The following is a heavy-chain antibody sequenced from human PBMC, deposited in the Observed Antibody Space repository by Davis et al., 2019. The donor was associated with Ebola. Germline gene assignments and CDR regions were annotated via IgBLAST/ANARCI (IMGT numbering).Heavy chain of an antibody. CDR1: VITFSSYA. Sequence: GESLKISCTDSVITFSSYAMTWVRQAPGKGLEWVSAISGSGGSTYYADSVKGRFTISRDNAKNSLYLQMNSLRDEDTAVYYCARDALGLLIFGYFDYWGQGTLVTVSS. CDR3: ARDALGLLIFGYFDY. V-gene: IGHV3-23*01. J-gene: IGHJ4*02. D-gene: IGHD3-3*01. CDR2: ISGSGGST.